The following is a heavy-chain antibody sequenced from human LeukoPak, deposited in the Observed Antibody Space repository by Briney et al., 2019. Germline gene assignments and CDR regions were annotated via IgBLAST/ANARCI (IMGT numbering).Heavy chain of an antibody. J-gene: IGHJ5*02. CDR1: GFTFSSYS. Sequence: PGGSLRLSGAASGFTFSSYSMNWVRQAPGKGLEWVSYISSSSSTIYYADSVKGRFTISRDNAKNSLYLQMNSLRAEDTAVYYCARGSRITIFGVAKQNWFDPWGQGTLVTVSS. CDR2: ISSSSSTI. D-gene: IGHD3-3*01. CDR3: ARGSRITIFGVAKQNWFDP. V-gene: IGHV3-48*01.